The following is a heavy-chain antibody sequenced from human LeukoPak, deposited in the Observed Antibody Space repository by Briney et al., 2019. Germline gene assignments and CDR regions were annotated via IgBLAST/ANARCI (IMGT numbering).Heavy chain of an antibody. J-gene: IGHJ6*03. CDR3: ARFPGSAEYRHYYYMDV. CDR1: GYSISSGYY. D-gene: IGHD2-15*01. V-gene: IGHV4-38-2*02. Sequence: SETLSLTCTVSGYSISSGYYWGWIRQPPGKGLEWIGSIYHSGSTYYNPSLKSRVTVSVDTSKNQFSLKLSSVTAADTAVYYCARFPGSAEYRHYYYMDVWGKGTTVTVSS. CDR2: IYHSGST.